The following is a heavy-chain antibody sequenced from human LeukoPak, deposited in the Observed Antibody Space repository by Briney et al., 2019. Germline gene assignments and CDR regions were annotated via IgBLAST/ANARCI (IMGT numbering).Heavy chain of an antibody. J-gene: IGHJ4*02. CDR1: GFPLSSYA. Sequence: GSLRLSCAASGFPLSSYAMSWIRQPPGKGLEWIGEINHSGSTNYNPSLKSRVTISVDTSKNQFSLKLSSVTAADTAVYYCARVAAPYYGSGSYYNHWGQGTLVTVSS. CDR2: INHSGST. D-gene: IGHD3-10*01. V-gene: IGHV4-34*01. CDR3: ARVAAPYYGSGSYYNH.